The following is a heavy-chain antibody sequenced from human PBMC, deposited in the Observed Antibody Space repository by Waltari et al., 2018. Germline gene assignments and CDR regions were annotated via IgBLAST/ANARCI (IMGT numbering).Heavy chain of an antibody. CDR1: GFTFSSYS. D-gene: IGHD2-15*01. V-gene: IGHV3-21*01. CDR2: ISSSSSYI. CDR3: ARGPRVNLVVAATENYWYFDL. Sequence: EVQLVESGGGLVKPGGSLRLSCAASGFTFSSYSMNWVRQAPGKGLEWVSSISSSSSYIYYADSVKGRFTISRDNAKNSLYLQMNSLRAEDTAVYYCARGPRVNLVVAATENYWYFDLWGRGTLVTVSS. J-gene: IGHJ2*01.